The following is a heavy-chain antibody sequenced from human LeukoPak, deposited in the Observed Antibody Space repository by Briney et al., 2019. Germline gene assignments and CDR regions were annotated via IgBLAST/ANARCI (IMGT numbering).Heavy chain of an antibody. Sequence: GGSLRLSCAVSGFNFSNFAMYWVRQAPGKGLEWVALISHDGSDKYFADSVKGRFTISRDNCKNTLYLQMNSLRAEDTAVYYCARALLWFEYYFDYWGQGTLVTVSS. CDR1: GFNFSNFA. D-gene: IGHD3-10*01. CDR3: ARALLWFEYYFDY. CDR2: ISHDGSDK. J-gene: IGHJ4*02. V-gene: IGHV3-30*14.